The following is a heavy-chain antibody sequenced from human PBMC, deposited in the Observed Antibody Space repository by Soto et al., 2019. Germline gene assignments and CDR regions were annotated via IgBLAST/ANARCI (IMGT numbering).Heavy chain of an antibody. CDR2: FDPEDGGT. CDR1: GYTLTELS. J-gene: IGHJ4*02. CDR3: ATGTRVAVAGTSSGPDY. D-gene: IGHD6-19*01. Sequence: QVQLVQSGAEVKKPGASVKVSCKVSGYTLTELSMHWVRQAPGKGLEWMGGFDPEDGGTIYEQKFQGSVPMTEDTSTDTAYMELSSLRSEDTAVYYCATGTRVAVAGTSSGPDYWGQGTLVTVSS. V-gene: IGHV1-24*01.